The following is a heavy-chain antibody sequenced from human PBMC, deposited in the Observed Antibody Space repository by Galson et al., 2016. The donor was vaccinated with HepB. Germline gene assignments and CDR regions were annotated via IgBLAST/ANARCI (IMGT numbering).Heavy chain of an antibody. CDR2: VFHNGST. Sequence: TLSLTCAVSGASTNSDNWWNWVRQSPGKGLEWIGEVFHNGSTNYNPTLRSRVTMLLDKSKNQFSLKVRSVTAADTAIYSCAKKGYYERSGFWYFDAWGRGTLVTVSS. V-gene: IGHV4-4*01. CDR1: GASTNSDNW. D-gene: IGHD3-22*01. J-gene: IGHJ4*02. CDR3: AKKGYYERSGFWYFDA.